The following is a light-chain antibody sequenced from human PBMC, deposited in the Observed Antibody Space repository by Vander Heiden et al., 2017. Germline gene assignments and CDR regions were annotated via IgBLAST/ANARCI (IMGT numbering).Light chain of an antibody. CDR3: QQYNSYSHY. CDR2: KAS. Sequence: DIQMTQSPSTLSASVGDRVTITCRASQSISSWLAWYQQKPGKAPKLLIYKASSLESGFPSRFSGSGSGTEFTLTISSLQPDDFATYYCQQYNSYSHYFGQGTKLEIK. CDR1: QSISSW. J-gene: IGKJ2*01. V-gene: IGKV1-5*03.